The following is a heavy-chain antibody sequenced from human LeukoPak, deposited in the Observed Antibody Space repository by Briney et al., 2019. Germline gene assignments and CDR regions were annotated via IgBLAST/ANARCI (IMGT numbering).Heavy chain of an antibody. Sequence: GESLQISCKGSGYSSTNYWIGWVRQMPGKGLEWMGIIYPDDSDTRYSPSFQGQVTISADKSISTAYLQWSSLNASDTATYYCASAGDSSGYYYFSAFDIWGQGTMVTVSS. CDR1: GYSSTNYW. D-gene: IGHD3-22*01. J-gene: IGHJ3*02. CDR2: IYPDDSDT. CDR3: ASAGDSSGYYYFSAFDI. V-gene: IGHV5-51*01.